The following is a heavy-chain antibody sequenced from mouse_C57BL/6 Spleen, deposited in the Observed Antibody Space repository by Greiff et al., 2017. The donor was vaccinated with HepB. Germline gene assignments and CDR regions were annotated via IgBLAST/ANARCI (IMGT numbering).Heavy chain of an antibody. CDR1: GYTFTSYW. CDR2: IHPNSGST. J-gene: IGHJ3*01. CDR3: AKFYYDYDGFAY. Sequence: QVQLQQPGAELVKPGASVKLSCKASGYTFTSYWMHWVKQRPGQGLEWIGMIHPNSGSTNYNEKFKSKATLTVDKSSSTAYMQLSSLTSEDSAVYYCAKFYYDYDGFAYWDQGTLVTVSA. V-gene: IGHV1-64*01. D-gene: IGHD2-4*01.